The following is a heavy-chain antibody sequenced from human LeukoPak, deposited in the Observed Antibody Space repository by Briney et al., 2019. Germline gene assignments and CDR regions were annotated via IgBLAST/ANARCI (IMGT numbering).Heavy chain of an antibody. CDR3: ARGLAPRVFGVVTAYYFDD. Sequence: PGGSLRLSCAASGFTFSSYWMSWVRQAPGKGLEWVANIKQDGSEKYYVDSVKGRFTISRDNAKNSLYLQMNSLRAEDTAVYYCARGLAPRVFGVVTAYYFDDWGQGTLVTVSS. CDR2: IKQDGSEK. V-gene: IGHV3-7*01. D-gene: IGHD3-3*01. CDR1: GFTFSSYW. J-gene: IGHJ4*02.